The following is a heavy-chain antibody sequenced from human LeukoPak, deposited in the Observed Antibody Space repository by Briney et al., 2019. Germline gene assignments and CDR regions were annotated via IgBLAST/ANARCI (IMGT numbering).Heavy chain of an antibody. D-gene: IGHD3-10*01. CDR3: AGDWLAPGSYYVGAFDI. CDR2: ISSSGSTI. CDR1: GFTFSSYE. J-gene: IGHJ3*02. V-gene: IGHV3-48*03. Sequence: GGSLRLSCAASGFTFSSYEMNWVRQAPGKGLEWVSYISSSGSTIYYADSVKGRCTVSTDNAKKSLYLQMNSLRAEDTAVYYCAGDWLAPGSYYVGAFDIWSQGTMVTVST.